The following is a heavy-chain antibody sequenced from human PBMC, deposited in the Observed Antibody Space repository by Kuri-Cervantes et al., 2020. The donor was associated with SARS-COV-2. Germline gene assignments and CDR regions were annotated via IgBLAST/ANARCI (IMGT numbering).Heavy chain of an antibody. D-gene: IGHD3-22*01. J-gene: IGHJ4*02. CDR2: ISYDGSNK. CDR3: ARGGGGYYQTYFDY. Sequence: GESLKISWAASGFTFSSYAMRWVRQAPGRGLEWVAVISYDGSNKYYADSVKGRFTISRDNSKNTLYLQMNSLRAEDTAVYYCARGGGGYYQTYFDYWGQGTLVTVSS. CDR1: GFTFSSYA. V-gene: IGHV3-30-3*01.